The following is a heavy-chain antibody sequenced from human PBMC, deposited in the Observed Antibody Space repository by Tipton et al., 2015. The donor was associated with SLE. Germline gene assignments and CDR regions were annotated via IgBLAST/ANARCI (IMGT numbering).Heavy chain of an antibody. D-gene: IGHD4-17*01. J-gene: IGHJ4*02. CDR3: ARHRFGDPYFFDY. CDR2: AFYSGST. CDR1: GVSISSTSYY. Sequence: GLVKLSETLSPTCTVSGVSISSTSYYWAWIRQPPGKGLQWIGSAFYSGSTYHNPSLKSRVTMSLDTSKNQFSLKLTSVTAADTAIYYCARHRFGDPYFFDYWGQGTLVTVSS. V-gene: IGHV4-39*07.